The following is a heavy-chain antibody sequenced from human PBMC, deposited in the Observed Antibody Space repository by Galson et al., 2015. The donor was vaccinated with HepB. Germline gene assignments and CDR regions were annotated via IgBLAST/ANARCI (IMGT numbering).Heavy chain of an antibody. Sequence: SLRLSCAASGFTFSSYGMHWVRQAPGKGLEWVAVIWYDGSNKYYADSVKGRFTISRDNSKNTLYLQMNSLRAEDTAVYYRARAGPAYSGTHDRAYFDLWGRGTLVTVSS. D-gene: IGHD1-26*01. CDR2: IWYDGSNK. J-gene: IGHJ2*01. V-gene: IGHV3-33*08. CDR1: GFTFSSYG. CDR3: ARAGPAYSGTHDRAYFDL.